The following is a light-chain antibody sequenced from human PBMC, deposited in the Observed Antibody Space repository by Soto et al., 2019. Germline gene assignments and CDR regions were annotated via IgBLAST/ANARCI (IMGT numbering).Light chain of an antibody. J-gene: IGKJ3*01. Sequence: EIVLTQSPATLSLSPGERATLSCTASQSVSSYLAWYQQKPGQAPRLLIYDASNRATGIPARFSGSGSGTDFTLTISGLESEDFAVYYCQQRSNWPIFTFGAGTKVDIK. CDR2: DAS. CDR1: QSVSSY. V-gene: IGKV3-11*01. CDR3: QQRSNWPIFT.